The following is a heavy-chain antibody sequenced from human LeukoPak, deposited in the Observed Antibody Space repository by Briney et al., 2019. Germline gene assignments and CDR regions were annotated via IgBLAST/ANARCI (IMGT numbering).Heavy chain of an antibody. Sequence: GGSLRLSCAASGFTFNTYAMSWVRQAPGKGLEWVSGITSGANTYYADSVKGRFTISRDNTENTLNLQMNSLRAEDTAIYYCAKARAGDITAAFNYWGQGTLVTVSS. CDR2: ITSGANT. CDR1: GFTFNTYA. V-gene: IGHV3-23*01. J-gene: IGHJ4*02. CDR3: AKARAGDITAAFNY. D-gene: IGHD6-13*01.